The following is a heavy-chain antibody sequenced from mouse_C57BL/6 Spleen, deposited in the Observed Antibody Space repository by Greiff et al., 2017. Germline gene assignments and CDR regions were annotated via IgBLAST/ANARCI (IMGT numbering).Heavy chain of an antibody. V-gene: IGHV7-3*01. CDR2: IRNKANGYTT. CDR1: GFTFTDYY. D-gene: IGHD4-1*01. J-gene: IGHJ2*01. CDR3: ARYTGGLLFDD. Sequence: DVKLVESGGGLVQPGGSLSLSCAASGFTFTDYYMSWVRQPPGKALEWLGFIRNKANGYTTAYSASVKGRFTISRDNSQSILYLQMNALRAEDSATYYCARYTGGLLFDDWGQGTTLTVSS.